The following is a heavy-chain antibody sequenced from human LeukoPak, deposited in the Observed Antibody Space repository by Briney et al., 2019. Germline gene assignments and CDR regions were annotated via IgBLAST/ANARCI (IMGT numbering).Heavy chain of an antibody. CDR1: GFTFSSYA. V-gene: IGHV3-23*01. Sequence: GGSLRLSCAASGFTFSSYAMSRVRQAPGKGLEWVSAISGSGGSTYYADSVKGRFTISRDNSKNTLYLQMNSLRAEDTAVYYCAKELRWDIVVVPASGGFDYWGQGTLVTVSS. J-gene: IGHJ4*02. CDR2: ISGSGGST. CDR3: AKELRWDIVVVPASGGFDY. D-gene: IGHD2-2*01.